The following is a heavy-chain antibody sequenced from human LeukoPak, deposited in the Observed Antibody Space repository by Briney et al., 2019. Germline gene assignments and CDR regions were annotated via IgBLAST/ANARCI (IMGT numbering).Heavy chain of an antibody. CDR1: GYTFTSYG. CDR3: AILSYYYGMDV. V-gene: IGHV1-18*01. Sequence: GASVKVSCKASGYTFTSYGISWVRQAPGQGLEWMGWISAYNGNTNYAQKLQGRVTMTTDTSTSTAYMELRSPRSDDTAVYYCAILSYYYGMDVWGQGTTVTVSS. CDR2: ISAYNGNT. D-gene: IGHD2-15*01. J-gene: IGHJ6*02.